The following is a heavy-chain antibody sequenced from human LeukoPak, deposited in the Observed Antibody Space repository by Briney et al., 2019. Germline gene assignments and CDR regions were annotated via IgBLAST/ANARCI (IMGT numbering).Heavy chain of an antibody. CDR3: SKNDYGGEGPV. CDR2: ISGSGGST. V-gene: IGHV3-23*01. D-gene: IGHD4-23*01. CDR1: GFTFSSYG. J-gene: IGHJ4*02. Sequence: GGSLRLSCAASGFTFSSYGMSWVRQAPGKGLEWVSVISGSGGSTFYADSVKGRFTISRDNSKNTLYLHMNSLRAEDTAVYYCSKNDYGGEGPVWGQGTLVTVSS.